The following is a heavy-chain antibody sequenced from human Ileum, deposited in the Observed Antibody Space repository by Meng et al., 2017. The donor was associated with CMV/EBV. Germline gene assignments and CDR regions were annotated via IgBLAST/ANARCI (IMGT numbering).Heavy chain of an antibody. CDR3: ARSGGNYYGMDV. J-gene: IGHJ6*02. D-gene: IGHD3-10*01. CDR2: IFPADSDT. Sequence: GESLKISCKGSGFSFTTYWIGWVRQMPGKGLEWMGIIFPADSDTRYSPSFQGQVTISVDKSINTAYLHWRSLRASDSAMYYCARSGGNYYGMDVWGQGNTVNVSS. CDR1: GFSFTTYW. V-gene: IGHV5-51*01.